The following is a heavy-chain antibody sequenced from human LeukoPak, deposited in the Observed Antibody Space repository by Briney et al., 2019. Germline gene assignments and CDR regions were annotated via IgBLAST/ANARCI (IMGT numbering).Heavy chain of an antibody. CDR2: VFGGGST. Sequence: PSETLSPTCTVSGGSISSDHWNWIRQPAGKGLEWIGRVFGGGSTNHNPSLQSRVSMSVDTSKNQFSLHLNSVTAADTAVYYCARERAGRGKFDYWGRESWSPSPQ. V-gene: IGHV4-4*07. D-gene: IGHD6-19*01. CDR3: ARERAGRGKFDY. J-gene: IGHJ4*02. CDR1: GGSISSDH.